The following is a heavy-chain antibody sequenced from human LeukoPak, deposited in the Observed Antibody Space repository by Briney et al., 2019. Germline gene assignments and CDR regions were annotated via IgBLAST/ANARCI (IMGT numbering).Heavy chain of an antibody. J-gene: IGHJ6*03. D-gene: IGHD6-13*01. Sequence: SETLSLTCAVYGASVSGYYWSWIRQPPGKGLEWMGEINHNGSTNYNPSLKSRVTISVDTSKNQFSLKLSSVTAADTAVYYCARLVGSIAAAGPSTYYYYYYMDVWGKGTTVTISS. V-gene: IGHV4-34*01. CDR2: INHNGST. CDR3: ARLVGSIAAAGPSTYYYYYYMDV. CDR1: GASVSGYY.